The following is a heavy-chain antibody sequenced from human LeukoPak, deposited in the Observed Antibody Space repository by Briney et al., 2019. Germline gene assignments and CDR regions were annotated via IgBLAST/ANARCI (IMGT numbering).Heavy chain of an antibody. CDR1: GYTFTNYG. Sequence: GASVKVSCKASGYTFTNYGISWVRQAPGQGLEWMGWISAYNGNTNYAQKFQGRITLTKDTSTSTAYMELRSLRSDDTAVYYCARDLKMGYSSGRYSWGTGSSNDYWGQGTLVTVSS. CDR2: ISAYNGNT. J-gene: IGHJ4*02. D-gene: IGHD6-19*01. CDR3: ARDLKMGYSSGRYSWGTGSSNDY. V-gene: IGHV1-18*01.